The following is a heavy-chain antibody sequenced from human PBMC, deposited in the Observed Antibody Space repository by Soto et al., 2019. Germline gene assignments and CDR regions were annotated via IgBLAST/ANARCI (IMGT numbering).Heavy chain of an antibody. Sequence: QITLKESGPSLMKPTQTLTLTCTFSGFSLSTGGVGVGWIRQPPGKALEWLALIYWDDDKRYSPSLRSRLTVTKDTSKNQVVLTMTNMDPVDTATYYCAHSRCGGDCLQSYSSHYYYGMDVW. V-gene: IGHV2-5*02. CDR1: GFSLSTGGVG. CDR3: AHSRCGGDCLQSYSSHYYYGMDV. D-gene: IGHD2-21*02. CDR2: IYWDDDK. J-gene: IGHJ6*01.